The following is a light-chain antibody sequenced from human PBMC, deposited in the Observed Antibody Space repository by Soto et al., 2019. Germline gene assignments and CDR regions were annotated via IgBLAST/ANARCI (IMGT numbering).Light chain of an antibody. V-gene: IGKV3-20*01. CDR2: GAS. CDR1: QSVSSSY. J-gene: IGKJ1*01. CDR3: QQYASSTWT. Sequence: EIVLTQSPGTLSLSPGERATLSCRASQSVSSSYLAWYQQKPGQAPRLLIYGASSRATGIPDRFSGSGSGTDFTLTISSLEPEDVAVYYCQQYASSTWTFGQGTKVEIK.